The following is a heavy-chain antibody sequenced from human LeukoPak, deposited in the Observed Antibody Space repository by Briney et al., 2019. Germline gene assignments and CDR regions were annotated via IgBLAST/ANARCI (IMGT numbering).Heavy chain of an antibody. J-gene: IGHJ5*02. CDR2: ISYDGSNK. V-gene: IGHV3-30*03. CDR1: GFTFSSYG. Sequence: GGSLRLSCAASGFTFSSYGMHWVRQAPGKGLEWVAVISYDGSNKYYADSVKGRFTISRDNAKNSLYLQMNSLRAEDTAVYYCARDLRLVPATATWGQGTLVTVSS. D-gene: IGHD2-2*01. CDR3: ARDLRLVPATAT.